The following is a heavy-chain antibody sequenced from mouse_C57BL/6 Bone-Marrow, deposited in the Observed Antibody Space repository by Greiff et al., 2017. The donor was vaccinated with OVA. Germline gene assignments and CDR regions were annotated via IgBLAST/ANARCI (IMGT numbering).Heavy chain of an antibody. Sequence: VQLQQSGPELVKPGASVPPSFNSSGYSFTSYYIHWVKQRPGQGLEWIGWIYPGSGNTKYNEKFKGKATLTADTSSSTAYMQLSSLTSEDSAVYYCARERTGTDDWGQGTTLTVSA. J-gene: IGHJ2*01. CDR1: GYSFTSYY. CDR3: ARERTGTDD. V-gene: IGHV1-66*01. CDR2: IYPGSGNT. D-gene: IGHD4-1*01.